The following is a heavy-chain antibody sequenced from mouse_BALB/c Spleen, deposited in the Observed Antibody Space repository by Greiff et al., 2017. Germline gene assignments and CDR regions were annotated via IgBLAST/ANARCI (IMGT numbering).Heavy chain of an antibody. V-gene: IGHV5-17*02. CDR3: ASTGGNYAYYFDY. CDR1: GFTFSSFG. J-gene: IGHJ2*01. Sequence: EVKVVESGGGLVQPGGSRKLSCAASGFTFSSFGMHWVRQAPEKGLEWVAYISSGSSTIYYADTVKGRFTISRDNPKNTLFLQMTSLRSEDTAMYYCASTGGNYAYYFDYWGQGTTLTVSS. CDR2: ISSGSSTI. D-gene: IGHD2-1*01.